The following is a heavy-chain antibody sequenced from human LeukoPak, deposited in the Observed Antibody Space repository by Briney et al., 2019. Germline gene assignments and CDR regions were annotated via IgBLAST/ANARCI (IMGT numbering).Heavy chain of an antibody. Sequence: GGSLRLSCAASGFTFNTYWMSWVRQAPGKGLDWVANIKGDGSEINYVDPVKGRFTISRDNAKNAVYLEMNSLRDEDTAVYYCATLEWNFDYWGQGALVTVSS. D-gene: IGHD3-3*01. J-gene: IGHJ4*02. V-gene: IGHV3-7*01. CDR3: ATLEWNFDY. CDR2: IKGDGSEI. CDR1: GFTFNTYW.